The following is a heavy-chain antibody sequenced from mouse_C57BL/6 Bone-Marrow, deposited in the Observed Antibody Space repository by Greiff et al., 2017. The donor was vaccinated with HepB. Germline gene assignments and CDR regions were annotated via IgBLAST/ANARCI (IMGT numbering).Heavy chain of an antibody. D-gene: IGHD2-4*01. CDR2: INPNNGGT. Sequence: EVQLQQSGPELVKPGASVKMSCKASGYTFTDYNMHWVKQSHGKSLEWIGYINPNNGGTSYNQKFKGKATLTVNKSSSTAYMELRSLTSEDSAVYYCARPYYDYVYFDYWGQGTTLTVSS. CDR1: GYTFTDYN. V-gene: IGHV1-22*01. CDR3: ARPYYDYVYFDY. J-gene: IGHJ2*01.